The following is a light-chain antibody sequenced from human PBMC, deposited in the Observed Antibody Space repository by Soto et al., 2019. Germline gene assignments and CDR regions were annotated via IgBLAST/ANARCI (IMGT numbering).Light chain of an antibody. J-gene: IGKJ1*01. CDR2: GAS. Sequence: EIVLTQSPGTLSLSPGERATLSCRASQSVTSTHLAWYQQKPGQAPRLLIYGASSRATGIPDRFSGSGSGTGFTLTISRLEPEDLAVYYCQVRDVWPSFGQGTKVEIK. V-gene: IGKV3-20*01. CDR1: QSVTSTH. CDR3: QVRDVWPS.